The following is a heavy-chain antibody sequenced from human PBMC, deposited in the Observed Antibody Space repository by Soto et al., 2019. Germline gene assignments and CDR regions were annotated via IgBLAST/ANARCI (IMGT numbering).Heavy chain of an antibody. D-gene: IGHD3-3*01. V-gene: IGHV1-69*13. Sequence: ASEKVSCKASGGTFSSYAISWVRQAPGQGLEWMGGIIPIFGTANYAQKFQGRVTITADESTSTAYMELSSLRSEDTAVYYCARERRITIFGVVGRSDAFDIWGQGTMVTVSS. CDR2: IIPIFGTA. CDR3: ARERRITIFGVVGRSDAFDI. J-gene: IGHJ3*02. CDR1: GGTFSSYA.